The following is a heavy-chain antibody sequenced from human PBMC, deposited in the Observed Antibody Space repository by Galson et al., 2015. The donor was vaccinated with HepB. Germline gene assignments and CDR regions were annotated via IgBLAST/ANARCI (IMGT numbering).Heavy chain of an antibody. CDR1: GFTFRNFA. D-gene: IGHD2/OR15-2a*01. V-gene: IGHV3-23*03. CDR3: AKQAGNFIESWYFDY. Sequence: SLRPSCAASGFTFRNFAMSWVRQAPGKGPEWVSSIEKDGSGTYSADSVGGRFTITRDNSKNTLYLQLNSLRGEDTAVYYCAKQAGNFIESWYFDYWGQGSLVTVSS. CDR2: IEKDGSGT. J-gene: IGHJ4*02.